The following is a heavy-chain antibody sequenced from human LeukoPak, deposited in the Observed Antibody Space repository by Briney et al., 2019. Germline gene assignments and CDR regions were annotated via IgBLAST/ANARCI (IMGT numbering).Heavy chain of an antibody. V-gene: IGHV1-46*01. D-gene: IGHD6-13*01. J-gene: IGHJ3*02. CDR1: GYTFTSND. Sequence: ASVKVSCKASGYTFTSNDIHWVRQAPGQGLEWMGIINPSGGSTSYAQKFQGRVAMTRDTSTSTVYMELSSLRSEDTAVYYCARFASLYSRSWYYAFDIWGQGTMVTVSS. CDR3: ARFASLYSRSWYYAFDI. CDR2: INPSGGST.